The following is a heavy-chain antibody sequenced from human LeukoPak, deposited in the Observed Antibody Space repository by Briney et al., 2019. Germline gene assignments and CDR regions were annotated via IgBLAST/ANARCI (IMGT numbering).Heavy chain of an antibody. V-gene: IGHV3-23*01. Sequence: PGGSLRLSCAASGFTFSSYAMSWVRQAPGKGLEWVSAMSGSGGSTFYPDSVKGWFTISRDNSKNTLHLQMNSLRAEDTAVYYCASYDGRYGFEYWGQGTLVTVSS. D-gene: IGHD1-26*01. CDR3: ASYDGRYGFEY. CDR2: MSGSGGST. J-gene: IGHJ4*02. CDR1: GFTFSSYA.